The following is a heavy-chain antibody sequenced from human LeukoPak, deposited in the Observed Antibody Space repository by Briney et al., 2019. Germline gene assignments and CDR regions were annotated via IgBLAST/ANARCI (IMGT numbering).Heavy chain of an antibody. CDR1: GGSFSGYY. CDR3: ARGPGYSSGWYRY. D-gene: IGHD6-19*01. V-gene: IGHV4-34*01. CDR2: INHSGST. Sequence: KPSETLSLTCAVYGGSFSGYYWSWIRQPPGKGLEWIGEINHSGSTNYNPSLKSRVTISVDTSKNQFSLKLSSVTAADTSVYYCARGPGYSSGWYRYWGQGTLVTVSS. J-gene: IGHJ4*02.